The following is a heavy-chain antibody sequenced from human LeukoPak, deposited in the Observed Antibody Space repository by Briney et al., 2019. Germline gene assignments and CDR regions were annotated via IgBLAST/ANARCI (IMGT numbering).Heavy chain of an antibody. V-gene: IGHV3-23*01. CDR2: ITSRGEST. Sequence: GGSLRLSCAASGFTFSIYAMSWVRQAPGKGLQWVSSITSRGESTWYVDSVKGRFTITRDNSENTLYLQMHSLRSDDTAVYYCARDSNIVATTAMLIDYWGQGTLVTVSS. CDR1: GFTFSIYA. J-gene: IGHJ4*02. D-gene: IGHD5-12*01. CDR3: ARDSNIVATTAMLIDY.